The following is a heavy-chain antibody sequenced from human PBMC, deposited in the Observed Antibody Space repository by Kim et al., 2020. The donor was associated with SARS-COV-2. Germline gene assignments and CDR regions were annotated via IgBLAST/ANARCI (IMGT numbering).Heavy chain of an antibody. J-gene: IGHJ4*02. V-gene: IGHV5-10-1*01. CDR3: ARPGTRISGYDYMSSYY. Sequence: GESLKISCKGSGYSFTSYWISWVRQMPGKGLEWMGRIDPSDSYTNYSPSFQGHVTISADKSISTAYLQWSSLKASNTAMYYCARPGTRISGYDYMSSYYWGQGTLVTVSS. CDR1: GYSFTSYW. D-gene: IGHD5-12*01. CDR2: IDPSDSYT.